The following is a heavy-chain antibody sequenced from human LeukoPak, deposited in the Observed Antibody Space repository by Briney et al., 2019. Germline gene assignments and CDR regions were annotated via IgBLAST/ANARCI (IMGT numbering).Heavy chain of an antibody. CDR1: GFTFSNAW. V-gene: IGHV3-15*01. J-gene: IGHJ4*02. D-gene: IGHD3-10*01. CDR3: TLPWGSGSYYDY. Sequence: GGSLRLSCAASGFTFSNAWLNWVRQAPGKGLEWVGHIKSKTDGGTTDYAAPVKGRFTISRDDSRNTLFLQMNSLKTEDTAVYYCTLPWGSGSYYDYWGQGTLVTVSS. CDR2: IKSKTDGGTT.